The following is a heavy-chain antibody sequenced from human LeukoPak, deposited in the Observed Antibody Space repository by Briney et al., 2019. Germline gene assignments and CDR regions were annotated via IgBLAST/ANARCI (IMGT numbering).Heavy chain of an antibody. V-gene: IGHV3-48*04. CDR1: GFTFSSYS. CDR3: ATYSSLNRREFQF. Sequence: GGSLRLSCAASGFTFSSYSMNWVRQAPGKGLEWVSYISSSSSTIYYADSVKGRFTISRDNAKNSLYLQMNSLRAEDTAVYYCATYSSLNRREFQFWGQGTPLTVSS. J-gene: IGHJ1*01. D-gene: IGHD3-22*01. CDR2: ISSSSSTI.